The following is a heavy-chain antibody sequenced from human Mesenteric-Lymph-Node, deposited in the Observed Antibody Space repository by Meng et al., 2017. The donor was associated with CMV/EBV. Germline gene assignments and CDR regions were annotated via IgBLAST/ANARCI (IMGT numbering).Heavy chain of an antibody. J-gene: IGHJ4*02. CDR2: ISSGSDFK. CDR3: ATHDYGNYEGTDY. CDR1: GFTLSDHH. Sequence: GESLKISCAGSGFTLSDHHMNWIRQAPGKGLEWVSSISSGSDFKYYADSVEGRFTISRDNAKNSLFLQMNSLRAEDTAVYYCATHDYGNYEGTDYWGRGTLVTVSS. V-gene: IGHV3-21*01. D-gene: IGHD4-11*01.